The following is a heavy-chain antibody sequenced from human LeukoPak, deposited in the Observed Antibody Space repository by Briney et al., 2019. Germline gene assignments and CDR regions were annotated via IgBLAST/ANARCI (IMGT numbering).Heavy chain of an antibody. CDR1: SGSIRSYY. CDR2: IYSSGST. CDR3: ARVYGDSHNWFDP. J-gene: IGHJ5*02. V-gene: IGHV4-59*01. D-gene: IGHD4-17*01. Sequence: SETLSLTCTVSSGSIRSYYWSWIRQPPGKGLEWIGNIYSSGSTNYNPSLESRVTISVDTSKNQFSLKLSSVTAADTAVYYCARVYGDSHNWFDPWGQGTLVTVSS.